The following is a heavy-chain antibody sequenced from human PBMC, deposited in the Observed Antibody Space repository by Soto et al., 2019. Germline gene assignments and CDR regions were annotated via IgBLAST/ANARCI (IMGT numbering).Heavy chain of an antibody. V-gene: IGHV4-4*02. Sequence: QVQLQESGPGLVKPSGTLSLTCAVSSGSISSSNWWSWVSQPPGKGLEWLGEIYHSGSTNYTPSLKSRVTIAVAKSKNQFSLKLSAVTAADTAVYYCASLRERITMVRGVITHDAFDIWGQGTMVTVSS. CDR1: SGSISSSNW. CDR3: ASLRERITMVRGVITHDAFDI. CDR2: IYHSGST. J-gene: IGHJ3*02. D-gene: IGHD3-10*01.